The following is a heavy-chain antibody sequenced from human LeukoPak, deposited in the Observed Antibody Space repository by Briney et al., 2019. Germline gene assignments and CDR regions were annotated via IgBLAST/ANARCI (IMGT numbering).Heavy chain of an antibody. CDR1: GGSISSGGYY. CDR3: ARDFCSSTSCSPPHYGMDV. D-gene: IGHD2-2*01. Sequence: SETLSLTCTVSGGSISSGGYYWSWIRQHPGKGLEWIGYIYYSGSTYYNPSLKSRVTISVDTSKNQFSLKLSSVTAADTAVYYCARDFCSSTSCSPPHYGMDVWGQGTTVTVSS. V-gene: IGHV4-31*03. CDR2: IYYSGST. J-gene: IGHJ6*02.